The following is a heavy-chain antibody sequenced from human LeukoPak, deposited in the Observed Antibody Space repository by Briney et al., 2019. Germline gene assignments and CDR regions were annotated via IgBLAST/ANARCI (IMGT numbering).Heavy chain of an antibody. D-gene: IGHD3-3*01. Sequence: GGSLRLSCAASGFTFDDYAMHWVRQAPGKGLEWVSGISWNSGSIGYADSVKGRFTISRDNSKNMLYLQMNSLRAEDTAVYCCAKETDFWSGYYGTDYWGQGTLVTVSS. V-gene: IGHV3-9*01. CDR3: AKETDFWSGYYGTDY. CDR1: GFTFDDYA. J-gene: IGHJ4*02. CDR2: ISWNSGSI.